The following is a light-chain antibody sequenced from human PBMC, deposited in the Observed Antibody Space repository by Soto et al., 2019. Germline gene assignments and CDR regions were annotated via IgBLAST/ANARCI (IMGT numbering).Light chain of an antibody. CDR2: DAS. CDR3: QQYGGPPRT. V-gene: IGKV3-20*01. CDR1: QSVSNS. J-gene: IGKJ1*01. Sequence: EIVLTHSPGTLSLSPGERATLSCRASQSVSNSLVWYQQKPGEAPRLLIYDASTRATGTPDRFSGSGSGTDLTLTISRLEPEDFAVYSCQQYGGPPRTFGQGTKVEI.